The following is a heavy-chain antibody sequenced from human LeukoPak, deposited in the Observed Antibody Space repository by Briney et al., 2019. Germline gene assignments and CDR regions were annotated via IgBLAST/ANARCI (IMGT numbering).Heavy chain of an antibody. CDR2: ISGRGGST. Sequence: GGSLRLSCAASGFSFSSYAMSWVRQAPGKGLEWVSAISGRGGSTYYAESVKGRFTISRDNSKNTLYLQMNSLRAEDTAVYYCAKDRGSGWPQFDYWGQGTLVTASS. CDR1: GFSFSSYA. CDR3: AKDRGSGWPQFDY. D-gene: IGHD6-19*01. V-gene: IGHV3-23*01. J-gene: IGHJ4*02.